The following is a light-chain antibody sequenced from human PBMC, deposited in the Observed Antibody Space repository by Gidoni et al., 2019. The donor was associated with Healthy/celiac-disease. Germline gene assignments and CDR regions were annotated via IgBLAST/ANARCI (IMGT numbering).Light chain of an antibody. J-gene: IGLJ3*02. V-gene: IGLV2-14*01. Sequence: QSALTQPASVSRSPGQSFTTSCTGTSSDVGGYNYVSWYQQHPGKAPKLMIYDVSKRPSGVSNRFSGSKSGNTASLTISGLQAEDEADYYCSSYTSSSTWVFGGGTKLTVL. CDR3: SSYTSSSTWV. CDR2: DVS. CDR1: SSDVGGYNY.